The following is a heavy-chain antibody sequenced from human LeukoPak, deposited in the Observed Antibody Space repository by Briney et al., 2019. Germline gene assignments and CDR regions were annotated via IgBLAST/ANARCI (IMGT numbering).Heavy chain of an antibody. CDR3: AREFSSSWFHPSEYYFDY. D-gene: IGHD6-13*01. CDR1: GFTLSSYS. Sequence: QTGGSLRLSCAASGFTLSSYSMNWVRQAPGKGLEWISYIDSDTYGNTIYYPHTVKGRFTISRDNAKNSLYLQMNSLRAEHTAVYYCAREFSSSWFHPSEYYFDYWGQGTLVTVSS. CDR2: IDSDTYGNTI. V-gene: IGHV3-48*01. J-gene: IGHJ4*02.